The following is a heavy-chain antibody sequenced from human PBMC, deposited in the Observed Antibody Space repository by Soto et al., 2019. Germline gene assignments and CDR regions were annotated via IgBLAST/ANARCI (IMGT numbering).Heavy chain of an antibody. CDR3: ASTVGYCSGGSCYPLWAFDI. J-gene: IGHJ3*02. CDR2: IYYSGST. V-gene: IGHV4-31*03. Sequence: TLSLTCTVSGFSISSGGYYGIWIRQHPGKGLEWIGYIYYSGSTYYNPSLKSRVTISVDTSKNQFSLKLSSVTAADTAVYYCASTVGYCSGGSCYPLWAFDIWGQGTMVT. CDR1: GFSISSGGYY. D-gene: IGHD2-15*01.